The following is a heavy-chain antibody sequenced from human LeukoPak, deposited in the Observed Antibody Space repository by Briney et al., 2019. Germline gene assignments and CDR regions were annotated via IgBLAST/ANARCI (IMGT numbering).Heavy chain of an antibody. V-gene: IGHV3-30*04. J-gene: IGHJ3*02. D-gene: IGHD1-26*01. CDR2: KSYVGGIE. CDR3: ARELRSNTWPRPDAFDI. Sequence: PGTSLRLSCATSGFTFSAYIMHWVRQAPGRGLEWVAVKSYVGGIEYYADSVKGRFTISRDESKSTLYLQMNSLRDEDTAVYYCARELRSNTWPRPDAFDIWGQGTMVTVSS. CDR1: GFTFSAYI.